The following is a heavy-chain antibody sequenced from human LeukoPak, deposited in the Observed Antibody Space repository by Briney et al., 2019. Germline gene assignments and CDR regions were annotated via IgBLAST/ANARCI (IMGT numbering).Heavy chain of an antibody. CDR3: ARDLGKGGDYVFPPYYGMDV. Sequence: ASVKVSCKASGYTFTSYYMHWVRQAPGQGLEWMGIINPSGGSTSYAQKFQGRVTMTRDTSTSTVYMELSSLRSEDTAVYYCARDLGKGGDYVFPPYYGMDVWGQGTTVTVSS. CDR2: INPSGGST. D-gene: IGHD4-17*01. J-gene: IGHJ6*02. CDR1: GYTFTSYY. V-gene: IGHV1-46*01.